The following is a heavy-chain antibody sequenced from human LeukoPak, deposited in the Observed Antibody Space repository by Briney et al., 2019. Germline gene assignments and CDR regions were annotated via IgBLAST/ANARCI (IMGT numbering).Heavy chain of an antibody. CDR2: IYYSGST. Sequence: SETLSLTCTVSGGSISSSSYYWGWIRQPPGKGLEWIGSIYYSGSTYYNPSLKSRVTISVDTSKNQFSLKLSSVIAADTAVYYCASSPGAARPLHYYYMDVWGKGTTVTVSS. J-gene: IGHJ6*03. V-gene: IGHV4-39*01. CDR3: ASSPGAARPLHYYYMDV. D-gene: IGHD6-6*01. CDR1: GGSISSSSYY.